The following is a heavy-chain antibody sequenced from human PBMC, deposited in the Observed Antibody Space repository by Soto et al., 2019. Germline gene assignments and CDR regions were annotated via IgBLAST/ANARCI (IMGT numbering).Heavy chain of an antibody. CDR1: GXSVSSASYF. D-gene: IGHD3-22*01. CDR3: ARETSGYYDY. J-gene: IGHJ4*02. Sequence: LSLTFTVSGXSVSSASYFWSWIRQPPGKGLEWIGYFYYSGSTNYNPSLKSRVTISVDTSKNQFSLKLSSVTAADTAVYYCARETSGYYDYWGQGTLVTVSS. V-gene: IGHV4-61*01. CDR2: FYYSGST.